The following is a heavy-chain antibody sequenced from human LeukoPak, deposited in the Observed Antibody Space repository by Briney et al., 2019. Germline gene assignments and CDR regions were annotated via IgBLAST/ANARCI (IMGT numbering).Heavy chain of an antibody. V-gene: IGHV3-7*03. J-gene: IGHJ3*02. CDR3: TREGYTSSALDAFDI. D-gene: IGHD6-13*01. CDR2: MKQDGSEI. CDR1: GFTFSRHW. Sequence: RGSLRLSCVASGFTFSRHWMSWVRQAPGKGLEWVANMKQDGSEIYYLDSVKGRFTISRDNAKNSLYLEMNSLRAEDSALYYCTREGYTSSALDAFDIWGQGTMVTVS.